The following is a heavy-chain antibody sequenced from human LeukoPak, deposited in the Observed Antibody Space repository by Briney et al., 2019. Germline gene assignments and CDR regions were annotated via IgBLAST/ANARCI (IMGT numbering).Heavy chain of an antibody. CDR3: ARCAAAGKGGGWFDP. V-gene: IGHV4-30-2*01. J-gene: IGHJ5*02. CDR1: GGSISSGGYS. CDR2: IYHSGST. D-gene: IGHD6-13*01. Sequence: PSQTLSLTCAVSGGSISSGGYSWSWIRQPPGKGLEWIGYIYHSGSTYYNPSLKSRVTISVDTSKNQFSLKLSSVTAADTAVYYCARCAAAGKGGGWFDPWGQGTLVTVSS.